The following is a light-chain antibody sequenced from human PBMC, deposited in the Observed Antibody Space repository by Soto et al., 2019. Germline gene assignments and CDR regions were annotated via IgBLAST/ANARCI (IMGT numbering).Light chain of an antibody. CDR1: QGTRNY. CDR2: GAS. V-gene: IGKV1-27*01. Sequence: DIPMTQSPSSLSASVGDRVTITCRASQGTRNYLAWYQQKPGKVPKLLIYGASTLQLGVPSRFSGSGSGTDFTLTISSLQPEDVATYYCQHYNNAPLTFGGGTRVEIK. CDR3: QHYNNAPLT. J-gene: IGKJ4*01.